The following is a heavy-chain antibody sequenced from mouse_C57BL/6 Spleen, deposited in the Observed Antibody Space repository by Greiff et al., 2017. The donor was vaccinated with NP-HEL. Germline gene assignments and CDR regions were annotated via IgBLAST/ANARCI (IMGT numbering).Heavy chain of an antibody. Sequence: QVQLQQPGAELVKPGASVKMSCKASGYTFTSYWITWVKQRPGQGLEWIGDIYPGSGSTNYNEKFKSKATLTVDTSSSTAYMQLSSLTSEDSAVYYCARRIDYDGSSPYYFDYWGQGTTLTVSS. CDR3: ARRIDYDGSSPYYFDY. J-gene: IGHJ2*01. CDR1: GYTFTSYW. V-gene: IGHV1-55*01. D-gene: IGHD1-1*01. CDR2: IYPGSGST.